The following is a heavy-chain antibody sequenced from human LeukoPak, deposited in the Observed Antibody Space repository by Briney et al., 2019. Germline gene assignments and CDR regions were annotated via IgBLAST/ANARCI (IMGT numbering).Heavy chain of an antibody. CDR1: GFTFSSYW. Sequence: PGGSLRLSCAASGFTFSSYWIHWVRQAPGKGLEWVSGISWNSGSIGYADSVKGRFTISRDNAKNSLYLQMNSLRAEDMALYYCAKDTGRRYSGLFDYWGQGTLVTVSS. D-gene: IGHD5-12*01. CDR3: AKDTGRRYSGLFDY. J-gene: IGHJ4*02. V-gene: IGHV3-9*03. CDR2: ISWNSGSI.